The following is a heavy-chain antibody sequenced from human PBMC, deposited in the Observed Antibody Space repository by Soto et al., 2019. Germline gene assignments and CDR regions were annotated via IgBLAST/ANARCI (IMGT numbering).Heavy chain of an antibody. CDR2: IYYSGST. CDR1: GGSISSSSYY. V-gene: IGHV4-39*01. J-gene: IGHJ5*02. Sequence: ETLSLTCTVSGGSISSSSYYWGWIRQPPGKGLEWIGSIYYSGSTYYNPSLKSRVTISVDTSKNQFSLKLTSVTAADTAMYYCARPITIGAAAGKGWFDPWGQGTLVTVSS. D-gene: IGHD6-13*01. CDR3: ARPITIGAAAGKGWFDP.